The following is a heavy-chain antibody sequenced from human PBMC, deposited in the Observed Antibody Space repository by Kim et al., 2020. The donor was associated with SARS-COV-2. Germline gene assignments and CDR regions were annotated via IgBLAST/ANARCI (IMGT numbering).Heavy chain of an antibody. D-gene: IGHD5-12*01. Sequence: GGSLRLSCAASGFTFSSYGMHWVRQAPGKGLEWVAAIWYDGSNKYYADSVKGRFTISRDNSKNTLYLQMNSLRAEDTAVYYCARDNSRDGYNFPVYWGQG. J-gene: IGHJ4*02. CDR3: ARDNSRDGYNFPVY. V-gene: IGHV3-33*01. CDR2: IWYDGSNK. CDR1: GFTFSSYG.